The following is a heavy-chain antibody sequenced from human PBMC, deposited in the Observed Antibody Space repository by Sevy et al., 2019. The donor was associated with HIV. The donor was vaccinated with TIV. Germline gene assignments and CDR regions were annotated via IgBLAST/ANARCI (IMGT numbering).Heavy chain of an antibody. J-gene: IGHJ6*02. V-gene: IGHV3-7*01. CDR2: IKQDGSEK. Sequence: GGSLRLSCAASGFTFSSYWMSWVRQAPGKGLEWVANIKQDGSEKYYVDSVKGRFTISRDNAKNSLYLQMNSLRAEDTAVYYCARASSSSDWYGRVVVYYYYGMDVWGQGTTVTVSS. CDR1: GFTFSSYW. D-gene: IGHD6-19*01. CDR3: ARASSSSDWYGRVVVYYYYGMDV.